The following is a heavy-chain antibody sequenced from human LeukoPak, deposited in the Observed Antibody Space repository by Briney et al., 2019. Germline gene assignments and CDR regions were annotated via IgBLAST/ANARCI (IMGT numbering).Heavy chain of an antibody. CDR3: AMGDGYYYNFDD. V-gene: IGHV3-7*01. CDR2: IKQDGSET. CDR1: GFTFSTYS. Sequence: GGSLRLSCAASGFTFSTYSMSWLRQAPGKGLEWVGNIKQDGSETKSVDSVKGRFTISRDNAKNSLYLQLNSLRAEDTAVYYCAMGDGYYYNFDDWGQGTLVTVSS. J-gene: IGHJ4*02. D-gene: IGHD5-24*01.